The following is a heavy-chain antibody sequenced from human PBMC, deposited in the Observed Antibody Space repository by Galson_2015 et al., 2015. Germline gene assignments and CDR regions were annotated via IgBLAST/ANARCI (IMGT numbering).Heavy chain of an antibody. V-gene: IGHV3-30-3*01. D-gene: IGHD6-19*01. CDR3: ARVRAVAGRFSHYFDY. J-gene: IGHJ4*02. Sequence: LRLSCAASGVPFSSYALHWVRQAPGGGLEWVAVISYDGSNKYYADSVKGRFTITRDNSKNTLYLQMNSLRAEDTAVYYCARVRAVAGRFSHYFDYWGQGTLVTVSS. CDR2: ISYDGSNK. CDR1: GVPFSSYA.